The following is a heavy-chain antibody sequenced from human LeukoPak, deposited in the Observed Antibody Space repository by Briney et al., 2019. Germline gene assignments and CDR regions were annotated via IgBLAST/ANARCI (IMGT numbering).Heavy chain of an antibody. J-gene: IGHJ4*02. CDR3: AGGSYYSDSSGYYPYYFDY. V-gene: IGHV4-34*01. D-gene: IGHD3-22*01. CDR2: INHSGST. CDR1: GVSFSGYY. Sequence: SETLSLTRVVYGVSFSGYYWSWIRQPPGKGLEWIGEINHSGSTNYNPSLKSRVTISVDTSKNQFSLKLSSVTAADTAVYYCAGGSYYSDSSGYYPYYFDYWGQGTLVTVSS.